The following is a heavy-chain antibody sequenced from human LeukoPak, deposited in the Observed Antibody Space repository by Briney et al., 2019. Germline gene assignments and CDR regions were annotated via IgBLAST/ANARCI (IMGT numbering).Heavy chain of an antibody. Sequence: SVKVSCKASGGTFISYAISWVRQAPGQGLEWMGGIIPIFGTANYAQKFQGRVTITTDESTSTAYMELSSLRSEDTAVYYCARGPYSSSWYDYWGQGTLVTVSS. CDR3: ARGPYSSSWYDY. D-gene: IGHD6-13*01. V-gene: IGHV1-69*05. CDR2: IIPIFGTA. J-gene: IGHJ4*02. CDR1: GGTFISYA.